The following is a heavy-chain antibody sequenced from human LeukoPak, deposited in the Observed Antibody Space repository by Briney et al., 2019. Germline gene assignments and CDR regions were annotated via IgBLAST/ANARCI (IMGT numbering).Heavy chain of an antibody. Sequence: TSETLSLTCTASGGSISSSGYYWGWIRQPPGKGLEWIGSIYYSGSTYYNPSLKSRVTISVDTSKNQFSLKLSSVTAADTAVYYCARHLHSSGWYYYYYMDVWGKGTTVTVSS. D-gene: IGHD6-19*01. J-gene: IGHJ6*03. CDR2: IYYSGST. CDR1: GGSISSSGYY. CDR3: ARHLHSSGWYYYYYMDV. V-gene: IGHV4-39*01.